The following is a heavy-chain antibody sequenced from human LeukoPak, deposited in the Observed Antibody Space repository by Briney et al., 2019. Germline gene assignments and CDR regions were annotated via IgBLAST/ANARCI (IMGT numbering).Heavy chain of an antibody. J-gene: IGHJ6*03. V-gene: IGHV4-34*01. Sequence: SETLSLTCAVYGGSFSGYYWSWIRQPPGKGLEWIGETNHSGSTNYNPSLKSRVTISVDTSKSQFSLKLSSVTAADTAVYYCARRRITIFGVVHNMDAWGKGTTVTVSS. CDR1: GGSFSGYY. CDR2: TNHSGST. D-gene: IGHD3-3*01. CDR3: ARRRITIFGVVHNMDA.